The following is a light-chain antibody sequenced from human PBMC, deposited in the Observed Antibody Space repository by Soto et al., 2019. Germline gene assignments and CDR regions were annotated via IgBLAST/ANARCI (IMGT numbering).Light chain of an antibody. CDR1: NIGSKS. J-gene: IGLJ3*02. CDR3: QVRETNTDHLV. CDR2: DDS. V-gene: IGLV3-21*02. Sequence: SYELTQAPSMSVAPGQTARITCGGNNIGSKSVHWYQQRPGQAPVVVIYDDSDRPSGIPERFSGSNSGNTATLTISGVEAGDEADYYCQVRETNTDHLVFGGGTKSPS.